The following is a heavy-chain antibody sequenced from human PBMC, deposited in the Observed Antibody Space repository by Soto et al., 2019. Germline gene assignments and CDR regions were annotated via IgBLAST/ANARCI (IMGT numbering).Heavy chain of an antibody. Sequence: PGGSLRLSCAASEFTFSNYAMSWVRQAPGKGLEWVSSISDNGGTTYYADSVKGRFTISRDNSKNTLYLQMNSLRAEDTAVYYCAKDLGPSYYLGPGDWFAPRGQGTLVTVSS. CDR2: ISDNGGTT. CDR3: AKDLGPSYYLGPGDWFAP. V-gene: IGHV3-23*01. J-gene: IGHJ5*02. CDR1: EFTFSNYA. D-gene: IGHD3-10*01.